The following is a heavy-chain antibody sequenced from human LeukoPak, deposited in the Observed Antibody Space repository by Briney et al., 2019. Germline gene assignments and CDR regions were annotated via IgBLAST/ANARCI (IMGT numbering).Heavy chain of an antibody. D-gene: IGHD4-23*01. CDR2: VNHRGTT. Sequence: SETLSLTCAVYGGSFTGHHWNWLRQSAGKGLEWLGEVNHRGTTNYNPSLKSRVTISVDTSKNQFFLKLTSVTAADTAVYYCARDPTTVVTLPYYFDFWGQGTLVTVSS. CDR3: ARDPTTVVTLPYYFDF. J-gene: IGHJ4*02. CDR1: GGSFTGHH. V-gene: IGHV4-34*01.